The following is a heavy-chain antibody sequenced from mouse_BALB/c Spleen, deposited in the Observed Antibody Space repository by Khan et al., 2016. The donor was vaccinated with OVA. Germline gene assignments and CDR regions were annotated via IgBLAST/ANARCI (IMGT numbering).Heavy chain of an antibody. D-gene: IGHD2-4*01. V-gene: IGHV3-8*02. J-gene: IGHJ2*01. Sequence: EVQLVESGPSLVKPSQTLSLTCSATGDSITSGYWNWIRKFPGNKLEYMGYISYSGSTYYNPSLKSRISITRDTSKNQYYLQLNSVTTEDTATYDSARYGDDYRDFDYWGQGTTLTVSS. CDR3: ARYGDDYRDFDY. CDR2: ISYSGST. CDR1: GDSITSGY.